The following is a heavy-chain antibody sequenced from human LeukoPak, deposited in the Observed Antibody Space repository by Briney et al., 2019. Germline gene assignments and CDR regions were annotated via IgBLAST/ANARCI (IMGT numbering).Heavy chain of an antibody. CDR2: ISWNSANT. D-gene: IGHD6-19*01. J-gene: IGHJ4*02. CDR1: GFIFNDYG. V-gene: IGHV3-9*01. CDR3: VKDISGWSYFDY. Sequence: GGSLRLSCAVSGFIFNDYGMHWVRQAPGKGLEWVAGISWNSANTGYADSVKGRFTISRDNAKNSLYLQINSLRPEDTALYYCVKDISGWSYFDYWGQGTLVTVSP.